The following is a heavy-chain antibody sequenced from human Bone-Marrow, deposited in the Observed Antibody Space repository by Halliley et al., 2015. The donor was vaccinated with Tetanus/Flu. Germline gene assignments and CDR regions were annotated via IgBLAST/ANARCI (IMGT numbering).Heavy chain of an antibody. J-gene: IGHJ6*02. Sequence: QLVQSGAEVKKPGSSVKVSCKFSGDTINNYAIGWVRQAPGQGLEWVGGIIPIFGAVNYAQKFQGRVTITADESTSTVYLELSSLRSEDTAIYYCAREGSVVGLGLDYYYGMDVWGQGTTVTVSS. D-gene: IGHD2-2*01. CDR1: GDTINNYA. CDR3: AREGSVVGLGLDYYYGMDV. CDR2: IIPIFGAV. V-gene: IGHV1-69*01.